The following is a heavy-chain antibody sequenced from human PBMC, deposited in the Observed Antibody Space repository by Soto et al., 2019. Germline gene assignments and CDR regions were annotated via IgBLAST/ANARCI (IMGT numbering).Heavy chain of an antibody. CDR2: IYYSGST. V-gene: IGHV4-30-4*01. CDR3: ARDTRDYDILTGLDYGMDV. CDR1: GGSISSGDYY. D-gene: IGHD3-9*01. Sequence: SETLSLTCTVSGGSISSGDYYGSWIRQPPGKGLEWIGYIYYSGSTYYNPSLKSRVTISVDTSKNQFSLKLSSVTAADTAVYYCARDTRDYDILTGLDYGMDVWGQGTTVT. J-gene: IGHJ6*02.